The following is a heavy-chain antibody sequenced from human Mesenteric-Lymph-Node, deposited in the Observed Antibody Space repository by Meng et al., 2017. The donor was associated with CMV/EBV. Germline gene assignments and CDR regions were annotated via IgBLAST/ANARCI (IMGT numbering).Heavy chain of an antibody. CDR1: GFTFSSYD. CDR3: ARVPGYCSSTRCYSYGMDV. Sequence: GESLKISCAASGFTFSSYDMHWVRQAPGKGLEWVAFIRYDGSNKYYADSVKGRFTISRDNSKNTLYLQMNSLRAEDTAVYYCARVPGYCSSTRCYSYGMDVWGQGTTVTVSS. V-gene: IGHV3-30*02. CDR2: IRYDGSNK. D-gene: IGHD2-2*01. J-gene: IGHJ6*02.